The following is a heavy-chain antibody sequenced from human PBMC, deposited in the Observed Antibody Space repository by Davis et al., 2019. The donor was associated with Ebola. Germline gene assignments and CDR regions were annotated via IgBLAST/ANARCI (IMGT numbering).Heavy chain of an antibody. CDR3: ARERAEYYYGSGSYYYYGMDV. J-gene: IGHJ6*02. D-gene: IGHD3-10*01. CDR2: IIPIFGTA. CDR1: GYTFTSYD. Sequence: SVKVSCKASGYTFTSYDISWVRQAPGQGLEWMGGIIPIFGTANYAQKFQGRVTITADKSTSTAYMELSSLRSEDTAVYYCARERAEYYYGSGSYYYYGMDVWGQGTTVTVSS. V-gene: IGHV1-69*06.